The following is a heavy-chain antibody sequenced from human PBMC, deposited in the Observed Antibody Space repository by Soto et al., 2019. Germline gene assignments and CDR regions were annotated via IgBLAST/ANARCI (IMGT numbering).Heavy chain of an antibody. D-gene: IGHD6-13*01. Sequence: EVQLVESGGGLVKPGGSLRLSCEASGLTLGSIRMNWVRQAQGKGLEWVSPISSSSSYIYYADSVKGRFTISRDNAKNSLYLQVNSLRAEDTAVYYCAREGIAAALDYWGQGTLVTVSS. V-gene: IGHV3-21*01. J-gene: IGHJ4*02. CDR3: AREGIAAALDY. CDR1: GLTLGSIR. CDR2: ISSSSSYI.